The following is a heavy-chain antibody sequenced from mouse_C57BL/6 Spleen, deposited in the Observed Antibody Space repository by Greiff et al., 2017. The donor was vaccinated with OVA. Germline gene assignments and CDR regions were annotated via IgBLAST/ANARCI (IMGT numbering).Heavy chain of an antibody. D-gene: IGHD3-2*02. V-gene: IGHV1-64*01. CDR1: GYTFTSYW. J-gene: IGHJ3*01. CDR3: AREGLAQATAY. CDR2: IHPNSGST. Sequence: QVQLQQPGAELVKPGASVKLSCKASGYTFTSYWMHWVKQRPGQGLEWIGMIHPNSGSTNYNEKFKSKATLTVDKSSSTAYMQLRSLTSEDSAVYYCAREGLAQATAYWGQGTLVTVSA.